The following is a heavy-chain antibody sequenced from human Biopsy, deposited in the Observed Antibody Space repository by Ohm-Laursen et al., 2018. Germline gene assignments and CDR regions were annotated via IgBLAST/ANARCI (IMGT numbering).Heavy chain of an antibody. Sequence: SQTLSLTCTVSGGSISSNYYYWGWIRQPPGKGLEWIGSIYYRGNTNYNPSLKSRVTISEDTSKNQFSLKLSSATAADTAVFYCARHGSQGYCTGGSCVDYWGQGALVTVSS. D-gene: IGHD2-15*01. V-gene: IGHV4-39*01. J-gene: IGHJ4*02. CDR1: GGSISSNYYY. CDR3: ARHGSQGYCTGGSCVDY. CDR2: IYYRGNT.